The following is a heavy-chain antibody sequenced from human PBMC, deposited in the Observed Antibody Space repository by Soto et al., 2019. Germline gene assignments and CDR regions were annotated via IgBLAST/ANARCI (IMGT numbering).Heavy chain of an antibody. CDR3: VKDRSSSWSWYHLDD. Sequence: SLRLSLIVSGFTFEDYAMHWCRQAPGKGLEWVSGLSRDSINTGYADAAKARFTISRDNAKTSLYLQMHSLRAEDTALYFCVKDRSSSWSWYHLDDWGQGTPVTVSS. D-gene: IGHD6-19*01. V-gene: IGHV3-9*01. CDR2: LSRDSINT. J-gene: IGHJ4*01. CDR1: GFTFEDYA.